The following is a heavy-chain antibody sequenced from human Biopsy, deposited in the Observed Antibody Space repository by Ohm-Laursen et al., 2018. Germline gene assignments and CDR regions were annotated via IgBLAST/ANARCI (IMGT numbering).Heavy chain of an antibody. CDR3: VLASFDY. V-gene: IGHV1-46*01. CDR1: RYTFTTYY. J-gene: IGHJ4*02. CDR2: INPGGNST. Sequence: ASVKVSCKASRYTFTTYYIHCVRQAPGQGLEWMGIINPGGNSTAYTQNFQGRVTMTWDTSTTTVYMELSSLRSEDTAVYYCVLASFDYWGQGTLVTVPS.